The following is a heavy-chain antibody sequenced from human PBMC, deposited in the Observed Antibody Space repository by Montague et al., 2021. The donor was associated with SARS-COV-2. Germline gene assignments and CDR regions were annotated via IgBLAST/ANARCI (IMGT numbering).Heavy chain of an antibody. J-gene: IGHJ4*02. V-gene: IGHV4-59*01. CDR3: ARDFDY. CDR1: GGSISSYY. Sequence: SETLSLTCTVSGGSISSYYWSWIRQPPGKGLEWIGEMNYSGSTNYNPSLKSRVTLSVDTSKNQFSLKLSSVTAADTAVYYCARDFDYWGQGTLVTVSS. CDR2: MNYSGST.